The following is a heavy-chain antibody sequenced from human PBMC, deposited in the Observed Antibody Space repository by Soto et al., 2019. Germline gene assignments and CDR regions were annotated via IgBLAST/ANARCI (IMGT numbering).Heavy chain of an antibody. V-gene: IGHV1-18*01. CDR2: INVYNGNT. CDR3: ARGVGSGSYYNQYNWFDP. CDR1: GYSFTNYG. Sequence: ASVKVSCKASGYSFTNYGISWVRQAPGQGLEWMGWINVYNGNTKYAQKVQGRVTMTTDTSTSTAYMELRSLRSDDTAVYYCARGVGSGSYYNQYNWFDPWGQGTLVTVSS. D-gene: IGHD3-10*01. J-gene: IGHJ5*02.